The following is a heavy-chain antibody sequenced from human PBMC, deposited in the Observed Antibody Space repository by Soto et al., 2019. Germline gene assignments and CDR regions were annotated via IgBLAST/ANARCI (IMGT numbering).Heavy chain of an antibody. CDR2: ISGRGDST. CDR3: AKDWVRIFASGDWFDP. D-gene: IGHD2-15*01. J-gene: IGHJ5*02. V-gene: IGHV3-23*01. CDR1: GFTFSNYA. Sequence: GGSLRLSCAASGFTFSNYAMTWVRQAPGKELEWVSAISGRGDSTYYADSVKGRFTISRDNSKNTLYLQMSSLRAEDTAVYYCAKDWVRIFASGDWFDPWGQGTLVNVSS.